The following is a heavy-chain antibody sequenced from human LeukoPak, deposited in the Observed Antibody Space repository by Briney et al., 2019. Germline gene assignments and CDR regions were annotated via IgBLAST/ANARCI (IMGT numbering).Heavy chain of an antibody. J-gene: IGHJ4*02. CDR1: QFTFNGSW. Sequence: PGGSLRLSCADSQFTFNGSWMNWVRQAPGKGLEWVANMDPTGSQKRYVDSVRDRFTVSKDNPGASLYLDMHSLRAEDTAIYYCAIWTSGNYWGQGTLVTVSS. CDR3: AIWTSGNY. CDR2: MDPTGSQK. D-gene: IGHD1-1*01. V-gene: IGHV3-7*01.